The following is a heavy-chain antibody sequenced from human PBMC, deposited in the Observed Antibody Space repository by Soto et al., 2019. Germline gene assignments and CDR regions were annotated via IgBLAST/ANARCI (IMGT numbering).Heavy chain of an antibody. J-gene: IGHJ5*02. D-gene: IGHD2-21*02. Sequence: EVQLVESGGGLVQPGGSLRLSCAAAGFTFSTNDMHWVRQGPGKGLEWVSGSGRVGDTYYAGSVKGRFIVSREDAKNSLYLQMNSLRAGDTAVYYCARSRGVVTPHHNNWFDPWGQGTLVTVSS. CDR2: SGRVGDT. CDR1: GFTFSTND. V-gene: IGHV3-13*01. CDR3: ARSRGVVTPHHNNWFDP.